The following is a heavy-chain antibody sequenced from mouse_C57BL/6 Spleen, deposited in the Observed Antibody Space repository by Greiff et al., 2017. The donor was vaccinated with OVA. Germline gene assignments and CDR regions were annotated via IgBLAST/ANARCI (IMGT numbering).Heavy chain of an antibody. CDR2: IDPSDSET. V-gene: IGHV1-52*01. CDR3: ARGDYSNFYYYAMDY. CDR1: GYTFTSYW. D-gene: IGHD2-5*01. J-gene: IGHJ4*01. Sequence: QVQLQQPGAELVRPGSSVKLSCKASGYTFTSYWMHWVKQRPIQGLEWIGNIDPSDSETHYNQKFKDKATLTVDKSSSTAYMQLSSLTSEDSAVCYCARGDYSNFYYYAMDYWGQGTSVTVSS.